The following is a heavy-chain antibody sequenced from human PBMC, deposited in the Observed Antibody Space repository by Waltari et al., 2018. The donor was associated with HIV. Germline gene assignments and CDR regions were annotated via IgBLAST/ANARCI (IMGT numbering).Heavy chain of an antibody. V-gene: IGHV3-9*01. CDR2: INWNSGSI. CDR3: TKDFDSSGFHGYYFDY. D-gene: IGHD3-22*01. J-gene: IGHJ4*02. Sequence: EVQLVESGGGLVQPGRSLRLSCAASGFTFDDYAMHWVRQPPGKGLAWVASINWNSGSIGYADSVKGRFTISRDNAKNSLYLQMNSLRAEDTAFYYCTKDFDSSGFHGYYFDYWGQGTLVTVSS. CDR1: GFTFDDYA.